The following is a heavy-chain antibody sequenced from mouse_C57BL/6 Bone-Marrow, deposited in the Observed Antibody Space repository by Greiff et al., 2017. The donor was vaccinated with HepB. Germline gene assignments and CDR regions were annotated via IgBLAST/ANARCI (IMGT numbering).Heavy chain of an antibody. D-gene: IGHD1-1*01. J-gene: IGHJ1*03. Sequence: EVKLVESGPELVKPGDSVKISCKASGYSFTGYFMNWVMQSHGKSLEWIGRINPYNGDTFYNQKFKGKATLTVDKSSSTAHMELRSLTSEDSAVYYCAREDYYGSSPCWYFDVWGTGTTVTVSS. CDR1: GYSFTGYF. V-gene: IGHV1-20*01. CDR2: INPYNGDT. CDR3: AREDYYGSSPCWYFDV.